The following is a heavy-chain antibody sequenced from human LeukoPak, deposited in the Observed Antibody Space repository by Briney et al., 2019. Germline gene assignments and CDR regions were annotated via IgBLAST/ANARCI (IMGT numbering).Heavy chain of an antibody. V-gene: IGHV1-18*01. D-gene: IGHD6-19*01. Sequence: ASVKVSCKASGYTFTSYGISWVRQAPGQGLEWMGWISAYNGNTNYAQKFQGRVTMTRDTSISTAYMELSRLRSDDTAVYYCARVKSSQNYYYYGMDVWGQGTTVTVSS. CDR2: ISAYNGNT. CDR3: ARVKSSQNYYYYGMDV. J-gene: IGHJ6*02. CDR1: GYTFTSYG.